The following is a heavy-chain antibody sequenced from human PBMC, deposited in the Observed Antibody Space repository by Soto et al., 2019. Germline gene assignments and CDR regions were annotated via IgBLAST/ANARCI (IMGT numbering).Heavy chain of an antibody. D-gene: IGHD3-9*01. CDR1: GYTFTGYY. V-gene: IGHV1-2*04. CDR3: ARAHDILTGYLFDY. Sequence: ASVKVSCKASGYTFTGYYMHWVRQAPGQGLEWMGWINPNSGGTNYAQKFQGWVTMTRDTSISTAYMELSRLRSDDTAVYYCARAHDILTGYLFDYWGQGTLVTVSS. CDR2: INPNSGGT. J-gene: IGHJ4*02.